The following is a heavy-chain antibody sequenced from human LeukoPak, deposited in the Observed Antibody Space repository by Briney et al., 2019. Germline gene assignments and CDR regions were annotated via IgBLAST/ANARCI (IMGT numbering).Heavy chain of an antibody. V-gene: IGHV1-2*02. D-gene: IGHD5-18*01. Sequence: ASVKVSSKPSGYTFTGYYMHWVRQAPGQGLEWMGWINPNSGGSNYAQKFQGRVTMTRDTSISTAYMELSRLRSDDTAVYYCAREEDTAMVPFDYWGQGTLVTVSS. CDR3: AREEDTAMVPFDY. CDR2: INPNSGGS. J-gene: IGHJ4*02. CDR1: GYTFTGYY.